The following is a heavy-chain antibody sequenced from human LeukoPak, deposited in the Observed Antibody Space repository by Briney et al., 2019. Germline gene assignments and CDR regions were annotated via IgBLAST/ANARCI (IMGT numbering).Heavy chain of an antibody. CDR1: GYSFIAYY. CDR2: INPISGAT. D-gene: IGHD3-10*01. CDR3: ARDPWFDELARDY. V-gene: IGHV1-2*02. Sequence: GASVEVSCKASGYSFIAYYMHWVRQAPGQGLEWMGWINPISGATNYAQKFQGRVTMTVDTSINTAYMDLSSLTSDDTAVYFCARDPWFDELARDYWGQGTLVTVSS. J-gene: IGHJ4*02.